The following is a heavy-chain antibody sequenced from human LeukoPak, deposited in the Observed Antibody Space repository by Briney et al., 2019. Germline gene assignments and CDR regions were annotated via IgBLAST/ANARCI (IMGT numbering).Heavy chain of an antibody. V-gene: IGHV3-21*01. CDR1: GFTFSSYS. Sequence: GGSLRLSCAASGFTFSSYSMNWVRQAPGKGLEWVSSISSSSSYIYYADSVKGRFTISRDNAKNSLYLQMNSLRAEDTAVYYCARSLGSSSGGTPGTDIWRQGTMVPVSS. CDR3: ARSLGSSSGGTPGTDI. J-gene: IGHJ3*02. D-gene: IGHD4-23*01. CDR2: ISSSSSYI.